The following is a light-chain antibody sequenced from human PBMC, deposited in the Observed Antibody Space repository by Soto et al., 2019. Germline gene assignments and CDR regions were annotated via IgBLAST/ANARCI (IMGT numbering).Light chain of an antibody. V-gene: IGLV2-8*01. Sequence: QSVLTQPPSASGSPVKSVTISCTGTSSDVGGYNYVSWYQQHPGKAPKLMIYEVTKRPSGVPDRFSASKSDNTASLTVSGLQAEDEADYYCSSYAASYIYDFGTGAKVTVL. CDR1: SSDVGGYNY. CDR2: EVT. CDR3: SSYAASYIYD. J-gene: IGLJ1*01.